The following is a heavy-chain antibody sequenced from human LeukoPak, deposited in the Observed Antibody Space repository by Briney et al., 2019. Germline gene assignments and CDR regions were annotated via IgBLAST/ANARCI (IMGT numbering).Heavy chain of an antibody. D-gene: IGHD1-26*01. Sequence: SLNVSCTASGGTFSSYTICWGRHAPGQGLERMGGIIPIFGTATYAQKFQGRVTITADESTSTAYMELSRLGSVDTSVYHCASVGGGSNAYWGRGTLVPVSS. V-gene: IGHV1-69*01. CDR2: IIPIFGTA. CDR1: GGTFSSYT. CDR3: ASVGGGSNAY. J-gene: IGHJ4*02.